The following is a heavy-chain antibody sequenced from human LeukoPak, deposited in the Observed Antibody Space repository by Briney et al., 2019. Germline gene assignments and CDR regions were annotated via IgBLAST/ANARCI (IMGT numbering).Heavy chain of an antibody. CDR1: GGTFSSYA. J-gene: IGHJ3*02. V-gene: IGHV1-69*04. CDR2: IIPILGIA. Sequence: SVKVSCKASGGTFSSYAISWVRQAPGQGLEWMGRIIPILGIANYAQKFQGRVTITADESTSTAYMELSSLRSEDTAVYYCARGSPHFDTVWGSPLWDIWGQGTVVTVSS. D-gene: IGHD3-16*01. CDR3: ARGSPHFDTVWGSPLWDI.